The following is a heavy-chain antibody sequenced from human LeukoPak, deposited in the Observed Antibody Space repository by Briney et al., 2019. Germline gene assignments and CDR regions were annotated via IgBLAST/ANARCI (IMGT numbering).Heavy chain of an antibody. D-gene: IGHD3-10*01. CDR2: ISDSGSYA. CDR1: GLTYSDYY. CDR3: AKDGVRGVRGVIPSCWFDP. Sequence: GGSLRLSCVVSGLTYSDYYMSWIRQAPGRGLEWISYISDSGSYANYADSVRGRFTISRDNAKNSLFLQMNSLRAEDTAVYYCAKDGVRGVRGVIPSCWFDPWGQGTLVTVSS. V-gene: IGHV3-11*05. J-gene: IGHJ5*02.